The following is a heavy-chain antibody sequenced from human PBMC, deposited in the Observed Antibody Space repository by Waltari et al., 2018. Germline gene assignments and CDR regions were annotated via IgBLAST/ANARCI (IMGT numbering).Heavy chain of an antibody. Sequence: QVQLQESGPGLVKPSETLSLTCTVSGGSISSHYWSWIRQPPGKGLEGIGYIHYSGSTNYNPSRKSRVTISVDTSKNQFSLKLSSVTAADTAVYYCAREGTRGQGEFSYWGQGTLVTVSS. J-gene: IGHJ4*02. D-gene: IGHD3-16*01. CDR3: AREGTRGQGEFSY. CDR1: GGSISSHY. V-gene: IGHV4-59*11. CDR2: IHYSGST.